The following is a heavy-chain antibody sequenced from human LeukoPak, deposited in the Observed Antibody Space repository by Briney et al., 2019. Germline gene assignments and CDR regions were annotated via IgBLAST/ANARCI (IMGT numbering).Heavy chain of an antibody. D-gene: IGHD3-22*01. V-gene: IGHV4-4*07. CDR2: IYTSGST. J-gene: IGHJ4*02. CDR1: GGSIGSYY. Sequence: SETLSLTCTVSGGSIGSYYWSWIRQPAGKGLEWIGRIYTSGSTNYNPSLKSRVTMSVDTSKNQFSLRLTSVTAADTAVYYCARQPDSTGNSDYWGQGTLVTVSS. CDR3: ARQPDSTGNSDY.